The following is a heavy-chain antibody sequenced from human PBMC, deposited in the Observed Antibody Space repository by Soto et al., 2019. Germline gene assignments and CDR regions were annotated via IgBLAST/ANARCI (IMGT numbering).Heavy chain of an antibody. D-gene: IGHD3-10*01. J-gene: IGHJ6*02. CDR3: ATSITMVRGVQGDYYGMDV. CDR1: GYTFTSYA. V-gene: IGHV1-3*01. Sequence: ASVKVSCKASGYTFTSYAMHWVRQAPGQRLEWMGWINAGNGNTKYSQKFQGRVTITRDTSASTAYVELSSLRSEDTAVYYCATSITMVRGVQGDYYGMDVWGQGTTVTVS. CDR2: INAGNGNT.